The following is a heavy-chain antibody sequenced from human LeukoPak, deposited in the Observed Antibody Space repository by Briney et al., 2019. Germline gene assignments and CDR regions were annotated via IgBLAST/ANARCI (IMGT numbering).Heavy chain of an antibody. V-gene: IGHV3-21*01. J-gene: IGHJ1*01. D-gene: IGHD6-13*01. CDR3: ARGAAAGTNFRH. Sequence: GGSLRLSCAASGFTFSSYSMNWVRQAPGKGLEWVSSISSSSSYIYYADSVKGRFTISRDNAKNSLYLQMNSLRAEDTAVYYCARGAAAGTNFRHWGQGTLVTVSS. CDR2: ISSSSSYI. CDR1: GFTFSSYS.